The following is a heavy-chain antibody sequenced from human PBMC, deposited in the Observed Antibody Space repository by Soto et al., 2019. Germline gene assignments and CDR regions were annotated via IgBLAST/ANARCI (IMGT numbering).Heavy chain of an antibody. Sequence: SETLSLTCTVSGGSISSYYWSWILQPPGKGLEWIGYIYYSGSTNHNPSLKSRVTISVDTSKNQFSLKLSSVTAADTAVYYCARDNGVTIFGVVKATIFDIWGQGTMVTVSS. CDR1: GGSISSYY. D-gene: IGHD3-3*01. CDR3: ARDNGVTIFGVVKATIFDI. V-gene: IGHV4-59*01. J-gene: IGHJ3*02. CDR2: IYYSGST.